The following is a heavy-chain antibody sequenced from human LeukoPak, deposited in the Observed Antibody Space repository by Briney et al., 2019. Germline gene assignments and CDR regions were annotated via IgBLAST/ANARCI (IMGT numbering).Heavy chain of an antibody. Sequence: YTSGSTNYNPSLKSRVTMSVDTSKNQFSLKLSSVTAADTAVYYCARVPTPFDNYYYGMDVWGQGTTVTVSS. CDR3: ARVPTPFDNYYYGMDV. CDR2: YTSGST. D-gene: IGHD3-9*01. J-gene: IGHJ6*02. V-gene: IGHV4-4*07.